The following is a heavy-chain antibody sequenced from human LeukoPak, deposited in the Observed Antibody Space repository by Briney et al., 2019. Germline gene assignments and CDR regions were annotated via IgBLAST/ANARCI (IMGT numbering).Heavy chain of an antibody. V-gene: IGHV3-73*01. CDR2: IRSKANSYAT. Sequence: GGSLRLSCAASGFTFSRSAMHWVRQASGKWLEWVGRIRSKANSYATAYAASVKGRFTISRDDSKNTAYLQMNSLKTEDTAVYYCTRPEYSSSSVWFDPWCQGTLVTVSS. CDR3: TRPEYSSSSVWFDP. CDR1: GFTFSRSA. J-gene: IGHJ5*02. D-gene: IGHD6-6*01.